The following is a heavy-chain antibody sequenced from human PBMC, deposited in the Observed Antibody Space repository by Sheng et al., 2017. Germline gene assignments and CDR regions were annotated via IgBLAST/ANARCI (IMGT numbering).Heavy chain of an antibody. V-gene: IGHV3-30*04. CDR1: GFTFSSYA. CDR3: ARDFAPLTYYYDSSGWAFDI. D-gene: IGHD3-22*01. J-gene: IGHJ3*02. Sequence: QVQLVESGGGVVQPGRSLRLSCAASGFTFSSYAMHWVRQAPGKGLEWVAVISYDGSNKYYADSVKGRFTISRDNSKNTLYLQMNSLRAEDTAVYYCARDFAPLTYYYDSSGWAFDIWGQGTMVTVSS. CDR2: ISYDGSNK.